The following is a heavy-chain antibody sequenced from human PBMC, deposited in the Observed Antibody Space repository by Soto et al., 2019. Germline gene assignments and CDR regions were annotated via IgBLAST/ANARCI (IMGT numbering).Heavy chain of an antibody. CDR1: GGSISIGGYY. J-gene: IGHJ5*02. Sequence: PSDTLSLPCTVSGGSISIGGYYWTWIRQHPGKGLEWIGYIYYSGSTYYNPSLKSRVTISVDTSKNHFSLNLSSVTDADTAVYYCARGSIARTSNWFDPWGLGTLVTVSS. V-gene: IGHV4-31*03. CDR3: ARGSIARTSNWFDP. CDR2: IYYSGST. D-gene: IGHD2-15*01.